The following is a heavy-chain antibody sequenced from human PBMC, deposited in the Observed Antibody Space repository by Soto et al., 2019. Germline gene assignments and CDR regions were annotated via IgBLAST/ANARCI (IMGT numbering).Heavy chain of an antibody. Sequence: GGSLRLSCAGSGFTFGDSYVSWIRQAPGKGLEWLSYISPGSRYAAYADAVKGRFTISRDNAKRSRYLQMIRQTAEDTAIDYYVRDGVGGLFDPWGQGTMVTVSS. J-gene: IGHJ5*02. V-gene: IGHV3-11*06. D-gene: IGHD3-3*01. CDR1: GFTFGDSY. CDR2: ISPGSRYA. CDR3: VRDGVGGLFDP.